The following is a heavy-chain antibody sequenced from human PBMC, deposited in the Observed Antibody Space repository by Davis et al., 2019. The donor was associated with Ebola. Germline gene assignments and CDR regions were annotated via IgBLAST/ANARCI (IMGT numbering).Heavy chain of an antibody. J-gene: IGHJ4*02. CDR3: ARVGYVLIFGVVTGPFDY. CDR1: GFTFGSYS. CDR2: ISSSSSYI. Sequence: GESLKISCAASGFTFGSYSMNWVRQAPGKGLEWVSSISSSSSYIYYADSVKGRFTISRDNAKNSLYLQMNSLRAEDTAVYYCARVGYVLIFGVVTGPFDYWGQGTLVTVSS. V-gene: IGHV3-21*01. D-gene: IGHD3-3*01.